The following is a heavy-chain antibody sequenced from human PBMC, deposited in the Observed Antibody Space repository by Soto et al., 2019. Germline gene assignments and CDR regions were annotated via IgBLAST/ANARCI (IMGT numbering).Heavy chain of an antibody. CDR2: ISSSSSTI. J-gene: IGHJ6*03. CDR1: GFTFSSYS. CDR3: ARTGAARRNYYYYYMDV. D-gene: IGHD6-6*01. Sequence: PGGSLRLSCAASGFTFSSYSMNWVRQAPGKGLEWVSYISSSSSTIYYADSVKGRFTISRDNAKNSLYLQMNSLRAEDTAVYYCARTGAARRNYYYYYMDVWGKGTTVTVSS. V-gene: IGHV3-48*01.